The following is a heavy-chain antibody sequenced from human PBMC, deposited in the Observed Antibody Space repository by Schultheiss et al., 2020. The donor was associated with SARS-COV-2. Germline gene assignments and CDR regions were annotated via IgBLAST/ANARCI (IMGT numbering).Heavy chain of an antibody. D-gene: IGHD6-13*01. CDR1: GFTFSTYA. CDR3: TTWYDAFDI. CDR2: IKSKTDGGTT. V-gene: IGHV3-15*01. Sequence: GGSLRLSCAASGFTFSTYAMSWVRQAPGKGLEWVGHIKSKTDGGTTDYAAPVKGRFTISRDDSKNTLYLQMNSLKTEDTAVYYCTTWYDAFDIWGQGTMVTVSS. J-gene: IGHJ3*02.